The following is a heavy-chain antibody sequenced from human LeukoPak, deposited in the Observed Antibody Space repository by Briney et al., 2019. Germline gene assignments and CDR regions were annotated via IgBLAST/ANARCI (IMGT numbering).Heavy chain of an antibody. CDR2: IKQDGSEK. CDR1: GFTFSSYA. CDR3: ARITYYYGSGSYYRYFDY. Sequence: GGSLRLSCAASGFTFSSYAMSWVRQAPGKGLEWVANIKQDGSEKYYVDSVKGRFTISRDNAKNSLYLQMNSLRAEDTAVYYCARITYYYGSGSYYRYFDYWGQGTLVTVSS. V-gene: IGHV3-7*01. J-gene: IGHJ4*02. D-gene: IGHD3-10*01.